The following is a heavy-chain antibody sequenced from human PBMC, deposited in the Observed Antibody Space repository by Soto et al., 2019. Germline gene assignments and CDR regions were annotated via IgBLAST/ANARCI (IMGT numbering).Heavy chain of an antibody. D-gene: IGHD5-12*01. CDR2: IWCDGSNK. V-gene: IGHV3-33*01. CDR1: GFSFSSYG. J-gene: IGHJ3*02. Sequence: PEGSLRLSCAPSGFSFSSYGMHWVRQAPGEGLEWVAVIWCDGSNKNYADTVKDRITNSRDNSKNTLYLQMNSLRAEDTAVYYCARGGVEMATIPPEVDAFDIWGQGT. CDR3: ARGGVEMATIPPEVDAFDI.